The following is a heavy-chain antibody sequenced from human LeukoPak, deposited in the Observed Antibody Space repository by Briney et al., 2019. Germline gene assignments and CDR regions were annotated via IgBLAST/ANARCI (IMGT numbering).Heavy chain of an antibody. D-gene: IGHD3-16*02. J-gene: IGHJ4*02. CDR1: GFTFSSYA. CDR3: AKLYVWGSYRYTFDY. CDR2: ISGSGGST. V-gene: IGHV3-23*01. Sequence: GGSLRLSCAASGFTFSSYAMSWVRQAPGKGLEWVSAISGSGGSTYYADSAKGRFTISRDNSKNTLYLQMNSLRAEDTAVYYCAKLYVWGSYRYTFDYWGQGTLVTVSS.